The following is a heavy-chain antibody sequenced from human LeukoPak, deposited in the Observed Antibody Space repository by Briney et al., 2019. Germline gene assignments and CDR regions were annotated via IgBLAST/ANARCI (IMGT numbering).Heavy chain of an antibody. CDR2: IYYSGST. D-gene: IGHD3-16*02. CDR1: GGSISSGDYY. Sequence: SETLSLTCTVSGGSISSGDYYWSWIRQPPGKGLEWIGYIYYSGSTYYNPSLKSRVTISVDTSKNQFSLKLSSVTAADTAVYYCARGGKFGGVIVGYWYFDLWGRGTLVTVSS. CDR3: ARGGKFGGVIVGYWYFDL. V-gene: IGHV4-30-4*01. J-gene: IGHJ2*01.